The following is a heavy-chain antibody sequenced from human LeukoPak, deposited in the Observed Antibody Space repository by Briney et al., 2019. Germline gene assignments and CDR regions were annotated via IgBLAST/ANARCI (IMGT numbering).Heavy chain of an antibody. J-gene: IGHJ4*02. V-gene: IGHV3-23*01. CDR3: AKHRDTSSSYYFDY. CDR1: GFTFSSYA. D-gene: IGHD6-13*01. Sequence: GGSLRLSCAASGFTFSSYAMSWVRQAPGKGLEWASTIGASGGDTYNADSVKGRFTISRDSSKYTLFLQMHSLRAEDSAVYYCAKHRDTSSSYYFDYWGQGTLVTVSS. CDR2: IGASGGDT.